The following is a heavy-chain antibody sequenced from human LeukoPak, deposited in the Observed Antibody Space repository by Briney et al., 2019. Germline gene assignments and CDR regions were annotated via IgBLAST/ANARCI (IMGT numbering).Heavy chain of an antibody. J-gene: IGHJ4*02. V-gene: IGHV1-69*06. CDR2: IIPIFGTA. CDR3: ARGEGIAAAGNLGY. Sequence: ASVKVSCKASGGTFSSYAISGVRQAPGQGLEWMGGIIPIFGTANYAQKFQGRVTITADKSTSTAYMELSSLRSEDTAVYYCARGEGIAAAGNLGYWGQGTLVTVSS. CDR1: GGTFSSYA. D-gene: IGHD6-13*01.